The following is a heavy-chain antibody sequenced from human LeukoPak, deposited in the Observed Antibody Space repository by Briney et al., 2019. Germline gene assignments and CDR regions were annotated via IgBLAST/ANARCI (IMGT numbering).Heavy chain of an antibody. CDR3: ARGVTGTTIGAFDI. Sequence: SETPSLTCTVSGGSISSYYWSWIRQLPGKGLEWIGYIYYSGSTNYNPSLKSRVTISIDTSKNQFSLKLSSVTAADTAVYYCARGVTGTTIGAFDIWGQGTMVTVSS. D-gene: IGHD1-20*01. V-gene: IGHV4-59*01. CDR2: IYYSGST. J-gene: IGHJ3*02. CDR1: GGSISSYY.